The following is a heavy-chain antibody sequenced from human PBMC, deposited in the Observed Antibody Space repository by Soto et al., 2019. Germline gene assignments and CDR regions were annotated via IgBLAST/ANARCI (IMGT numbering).Heavy chain of an antibody. J-gene: IGHJ6*02. CDR2: IYHTGIA. D-gene: IGHD3-16*01. CDR3: VSKLGSDYYGLDV. Sequence: QMQLRQAGPGLVKPSGTLSLTCTVFGESITNNHWWSCVRQPPGMGPELIGEIYHTGIANYHPPLDCPVAFSGDKSKTQVDLSLTSVIGEGTEVYYCVSKLGSDYYGLDVWGQRNKVTVSS. CDR1: GESITNNHW. V-gene: IGHV4-4*02.